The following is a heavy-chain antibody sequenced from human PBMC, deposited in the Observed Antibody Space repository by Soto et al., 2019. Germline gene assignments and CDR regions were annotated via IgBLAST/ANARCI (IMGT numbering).Heavy chain of an antibody. CDR1: GGSISSGGYY. J-gene: IGHJ6*02. CDR2: IYYSGST. V-gene: IGHV4-31*03. CDR3: ARGVIGIAARVYGMDV. Sequence: SETLSLTCTVSGGSISSGGYYWSWIRQHPGKGLEWIWYIYYSGSTYYNPSLKSRVTISVDTSKNQFSLKLSSVTAADTAVYYCARGVIGIAARVYGMDVWGQGTTVTVSS. D-gene: IGHD6-6*01.